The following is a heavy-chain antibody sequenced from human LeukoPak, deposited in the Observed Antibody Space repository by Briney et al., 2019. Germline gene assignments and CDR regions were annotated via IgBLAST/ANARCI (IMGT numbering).Heavy chain of an antibody. CDR1: GGSFSGYY. CDR2: INHSGST. D-gene: IGHD3-22*01. V-gene: IGHV4-34*01. CDR3: ANYFYDSSGYYCDC. Sequence: SETLSLTCAVYGGSFSGYYWSWIRQPPGKGLEWIGEINHSGSTNYNPSLKSRVTISVDTSKNQFSLKLSSVTAADTAVYYCANYFYDSSGYYCDCWGQGTLVTVSS. J-gene: IGHJ4*02.